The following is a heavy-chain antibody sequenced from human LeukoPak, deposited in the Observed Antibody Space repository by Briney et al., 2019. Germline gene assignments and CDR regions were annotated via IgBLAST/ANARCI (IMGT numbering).Heavy chain of an antibody. CDR3: ARGGVSRAAFDV. J-gene: IGHJ3*01. CDR1: GFTFSTSW. CDR2: IKGDGSEK. V-gene: IGHV3-7*05. Sequence: PGGSLRLSCAASGFTFSTSWMNWVRPAPGKGPERVAYIKGDGSEKNYVDTVTGRFTISRDNAKNSLYLQMDSLRVEDTAVYYCARGGVSRAAFDVWGQGTMVTVSS.